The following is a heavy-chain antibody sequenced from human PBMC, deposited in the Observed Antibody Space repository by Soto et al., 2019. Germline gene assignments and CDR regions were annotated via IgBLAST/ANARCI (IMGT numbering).Heavy chain of an antibody. CDR1: GGSFSGYY. CDR3: AREGQTFFSGWPQGIDY. J-gene: IGHJ4*02. V-gene: IGHV4-34*01. Sequence: SETLSLTCAVYGGSFSGYYWSWIRQPPGKGLEWIGEINHSGSTNYNPSLKSRVTISVDTSKNQFSLKLSSVTAADTAVYYCAREGQTFFSGWPQGIDYWGQGTLVTVSS. D-gene: IGHD6-19*01. CDR2: INHSGST.